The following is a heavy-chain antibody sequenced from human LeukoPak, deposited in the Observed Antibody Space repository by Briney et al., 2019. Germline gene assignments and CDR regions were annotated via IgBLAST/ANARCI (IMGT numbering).Heavy chain of an antibody. CDR2: IYYSGST. CDR3: ARDRRYSSSWYGGYDAFDI. D-gene: IGHD6-13*01. V-gene: IGHV4-59*01. J-gene: IGHJ3*02. Sequence: SETLSLTCTVSGGSISSYYWSWIRQPPGKGLEWIGYIYYSGSTNYNPSLKSRVTISVDTSKNQFSLKLSSVTAADTAVYYCARDRRYSSSWYGGYDAFDIWGQGTMVTVSS. CDR1: GGSISSYY.